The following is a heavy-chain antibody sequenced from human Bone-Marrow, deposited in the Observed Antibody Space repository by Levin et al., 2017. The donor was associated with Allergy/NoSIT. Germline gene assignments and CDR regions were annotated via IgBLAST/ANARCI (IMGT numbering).Heavy chain of an antibody. CDR2: ISSSSSTI. CDR3: AREFAPANIVVVAELGF. D-gene: IGHD2-15*01. Sequence: LSLPCAASGFPFSSYSMNWVRQAPGKGLEWVSYISSSSSTIYYADSVKGRFTISRDNAKNSLYLQMNSLRAEDTAVYYCAREFAPANIVVVAELGFWGQGTLVTVSS. CDR1: GFPFSSYS. J-gene: IGHJ1*01. V-gene: IGHV3-48*01.